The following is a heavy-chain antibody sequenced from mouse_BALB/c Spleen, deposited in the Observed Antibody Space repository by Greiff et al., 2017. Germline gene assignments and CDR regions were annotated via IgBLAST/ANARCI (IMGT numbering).Heavy chain of an antibody. CDR2: INPYNDGT. D-gene: IGHD2-10*02. CDR3: AMWYGNYGGLYYFDY. J-gene: IGHJ2*01. CDR1: GYTFTSYV. V-gene: IGHV1-14*01. Sequence: VQLKQSGPELIKPGASMKMSCKASGYTFTSYVIHWVKQKPGQGLEWIGYINPYNDGTKYNEKFKGKATLTSDKSSSTAYMELSSLTSEDSAVYYCAMWYGNYGGLYYFDYWGQGTTLTVSS.